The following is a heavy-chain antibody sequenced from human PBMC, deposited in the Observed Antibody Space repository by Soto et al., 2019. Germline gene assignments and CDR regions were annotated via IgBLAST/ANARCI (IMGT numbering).Heavy chain of an antibody. V-gene: IGHV3-48*02. Sequence: VQLVESGGGLVRPGGSLRLSCAASGFIFSDYSMNWVRQAPGKGLEWIAYITPGSSAIHYADTVRGRFTISRDNAKNSLYLQMNSLRDEDTAVYYCAAIIFGSKDWGQGTLVTVSS. D-gene: IGHD3-3*02. CDR3: AAIIFGSKD. CDR2: ITPGSSAI. J-gene: IGHJ4*02. CDR1: GFIFSDYS.